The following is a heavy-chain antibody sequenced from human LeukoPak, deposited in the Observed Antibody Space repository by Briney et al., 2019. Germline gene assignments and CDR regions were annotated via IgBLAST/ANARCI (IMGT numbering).Heavy chain of an antibody. Sequence: PGGSLRLSCAASGFTFSSYEMNWVRQAPGKGLEWVSYISSSGSTIYYADSVKGRFTISRDNAKNSLYLQMNSLRAEDTAVYYCARAYESYYYYYMDVWGKGTTVTISS. D-gene: IGHD3-16*01. V-gene: IGHV3-48*03. CDR2: ISSSGSTI. CDR1: GFTFSSYE. CDR3: ARAYESYYYYYMDV. J-gene: IGHJ6*03.